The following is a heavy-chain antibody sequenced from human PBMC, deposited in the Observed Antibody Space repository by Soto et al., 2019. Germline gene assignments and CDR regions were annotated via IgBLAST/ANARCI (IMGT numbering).Heavy chain of an antibody. CDR3: ARIITRSYSNYLDYYMDV. Sequence: GGSLRLSCAASGFTFSSYSMNWVRQAPGKGLEWVSYISSSSSTIYYADSVKGRFTISRDNAKNSLYLQMNSLIAEDTAVYYCARIITRSYSNYLDYYMDVWGKGTTVTVSS. CDR1: GFTFSSYS. J-gene: IGHJ6*03. V-gene: IGHV3-48*01. CDR2: ISSSSSTI. D-gene: IGHD4-4*01.